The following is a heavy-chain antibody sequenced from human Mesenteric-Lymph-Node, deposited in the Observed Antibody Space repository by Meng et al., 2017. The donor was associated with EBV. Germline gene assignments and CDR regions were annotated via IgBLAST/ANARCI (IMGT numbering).Heavy chain of an antibody. J-gene: IGHJ4*02. V-gene: IGHV1-3*01. D-gene: IGHD1-26*01. CDR2: INGGQDNK. CDR1: GSTFSYHA. CDR3: ARDTGSPTGEFDY. Sequence: PLCQAGLWGNRPGASCKISVKASGSTFSYHAIHWVRQAPGQGLEWMGWINGGQDNKKYSQTFRDRVTITRDTSASTAYMELHNLKSEDTAVFYCARDTGSPTGEFDYWGQGTPVTVSS.